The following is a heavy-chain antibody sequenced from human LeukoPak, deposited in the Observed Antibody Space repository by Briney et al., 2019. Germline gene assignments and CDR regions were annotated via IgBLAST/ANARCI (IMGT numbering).Heavy chain of an antibody. V-gene: IGHV1-18*01. CDR3: ARVRSEGWDGNNSPRDAFDI. J-gene: IGHJ3*02. CDR1: GFTFTTYG. D-gene: IGHD5-24*01. Sequence: GASVKVSCKASGFTFTTYGISWVRQAPGHGLEWMGRISTYNGNTNTDYAQKLQGRVTMTTDTSTSTAYMELRSLGSDDTAVYDCARVRSEGWDGNNSPRDAFDIRGQAAKVTVSP. CDR2: ISTYNGNT.